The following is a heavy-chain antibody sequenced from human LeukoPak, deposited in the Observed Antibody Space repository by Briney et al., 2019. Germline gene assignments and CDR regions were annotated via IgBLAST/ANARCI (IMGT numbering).Heavy chain of an antibody. V-gene: IGHV3-30*04. Sequence: GKSLRLSCVASGFSFSDSVIHWVRQAPGKGLEWVAVISHDVRTTYYADSAKGRFTISRDNSRNTVFLQMNRLRPEDTAVYYCVKEAYYGWGSSPTFYFDYWGQGTRVTVSS. CDR3: VKEAYYGWGSSPTFYFDY. J-gene: IGHJ4*02. CDR2: ISHDVRTT. D-gene: IGHD3-10*01. CDR1: GFSFSDSV.